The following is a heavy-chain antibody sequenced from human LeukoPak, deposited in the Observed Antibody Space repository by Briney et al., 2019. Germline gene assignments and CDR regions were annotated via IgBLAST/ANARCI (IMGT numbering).Heavy chain of an antibody. CDR3: ARDAAYCSGGSCYFGY. D-gene: IGHD2-15*01. CDR2: ISSSSSYI. CDR1: GFTFSSYS. J-gene: IGHJ4*02. V-gene: IGHV3-21*01. Sequence: GGSLRLSCAASGFTFSSYSMNWVRQAPGKGLEWVSSISSSSSYIYYADSVKSRLTISRDNAKNSLYLQMNSLRAEDTAVYYCARDAAYCSGGSCYFGYWGQGTLVTVSS.